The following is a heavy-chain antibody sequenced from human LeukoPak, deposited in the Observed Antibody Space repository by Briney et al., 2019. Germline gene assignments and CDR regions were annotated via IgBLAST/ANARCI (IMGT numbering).Heavy chain of an antibody. D-gene: IGHD3-22*01. J-gene: IGHJ4*02. V-gene: IGHV3-23*01. Sequence: PGGSLRLSCAASGFTVSIYAMSWVRQAPGKGLEWVSAISGSGGSTYYADSVKGRFTISRDNSKNTLYLQMNSLRAEDTAVYYCAKGGSMIVVVIIDYWGPGTLVTVSS. CDR3: AKGGSMIVVVIIDY. CDR2: ISGSGGST. CDR1: GFTVSIYA.